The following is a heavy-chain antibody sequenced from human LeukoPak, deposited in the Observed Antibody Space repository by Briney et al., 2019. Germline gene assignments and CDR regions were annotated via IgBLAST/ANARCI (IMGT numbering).Heavy chain of an antibody. CDR3: ARLHYSNPPTGYYYYMDV. Sequence: GGSLRLSCAASGFTFDDYGMSWVRHAPGKGLEWVSGINWNGGSTGYADSVKGRFTISRDNAKNSLYLQMNSLRAEDTALYYCARLHYSNPPTGYYYYMDVWGKGTTVTVSS. D-gene: IGHD4-11*01. CDR2: INWNGGST. CDR1: GFTFDDYG. J-gene: IGHJ6*03. V-gene: IGHV3-20*04.